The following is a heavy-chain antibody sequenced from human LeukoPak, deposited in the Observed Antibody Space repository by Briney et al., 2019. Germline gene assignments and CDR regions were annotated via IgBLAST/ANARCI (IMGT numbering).Heavy chain of an antibody. CDR2: IYPGDSDT. D-gene: IGHD2-15*01. CDR3: ARHTRYYYTDV. J-gene: IGHJ6*03. CDR1: GYSFTSYW. V-gene: IGHV5-51*01. Sequence: GESLKIFCKGSGYSFTSYWIGWVRQMPGKGLEWVGIIYPGDSDTRNSPSFQGQVTISADKSISTADLQWSSLKASDTAMYYCARHTRYYYTDVWGKGTTVTVSS.